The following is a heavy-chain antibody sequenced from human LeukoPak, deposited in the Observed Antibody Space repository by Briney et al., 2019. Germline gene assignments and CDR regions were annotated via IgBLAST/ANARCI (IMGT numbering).Heavy chain of an antibody. Sequence: SETLSLTCTVSGGSISSYFWNWIRQPPGKGPEWIGYIYYTGSTNYNPSLKSRLTISVDTSKNQFSLKLTSVTAADTAVYYCARDSSGYVNWYFDLWGRGTLVTVSS. CDR2: IYYTGST. CDR1: GGSISSYF. V-gene: IGHV4-59*01. CDR3: ARDSSGYVNWYFDL. D-gene: IGHD3-22*01. J-gene: IGHJ2*01.